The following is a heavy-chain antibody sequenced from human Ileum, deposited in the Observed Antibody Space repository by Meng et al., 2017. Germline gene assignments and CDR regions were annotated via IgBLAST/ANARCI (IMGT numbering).Heavy chain of an antibody. V-gene: IGHV4-39*01. CDR1: GGSISSSSHC. D-gene: IGHD7-27*01. Sequence: QLQLQESGPGLVKTSETLSLMCTVSGGSISSSSHCCDWIRQPPGKGLEWIGSICYSGNTYYNPSLKSRVSMSVDTSKKQISLKLNSGTAADTAVYYCARRTGEVDLLDYWGQGTLVTVSS. CDR2: ICYSGNT. CDR3: ARRTGEVDLLDY. J-gene: IGHJ4*02.